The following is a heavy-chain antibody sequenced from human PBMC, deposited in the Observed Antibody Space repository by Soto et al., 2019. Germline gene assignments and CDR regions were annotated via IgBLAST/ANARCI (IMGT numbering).Heavy chain of an antibody. CDR1: GLTVINNF. D-gene: IGHD3-16*01. CDR2: IYDDGTK. Sequence: VGSLRLSCAASGLTVINNFMNWVRQAPGKGLEWVSIIYDDGTKYYADSVKGRFTISRDASKNTLFLQMNSLRAEDTATYYCARAYYGNHFDYWGQGTLVTVSS. V-gene: IGHV3-53*01. J-gene: IGHJ4*02. CDR3: ARAYYGNHFDY.